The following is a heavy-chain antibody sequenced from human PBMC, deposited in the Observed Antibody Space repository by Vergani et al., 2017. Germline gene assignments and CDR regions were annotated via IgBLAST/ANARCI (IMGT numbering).Heavy chain of an antibody. V-gene: IGHV1-69*18. Sequence: QVQLVQSGAEVKKPGSSVKVSCKASGGTFSSYAISWVRQAPGQGLEWMGRIIHIFGTANYAQKFQGRVTITADESTITAYMELSSLRSEDTAVYYCSHPQYYYDSSGYYLAAFDIWGQGTMVTVSS. CDR1: GGTFSSYA. CDR3: SHPQYYYDSSGYYLAAFDI. D-gene: IGHD3-22*01. CDR2: IIHIFGTA. J-gene: IGHJ3*02.